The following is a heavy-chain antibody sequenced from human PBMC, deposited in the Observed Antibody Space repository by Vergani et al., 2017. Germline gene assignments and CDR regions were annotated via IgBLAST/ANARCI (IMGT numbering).Heavy chain of an antibody. J-gene: IGHJ3*02. Sequence: QVQLVQSGAEVKKPGASVKVSCKASGYTFTSYYMHWVRQAPGQGLEWMGRIIPIFGTANYAQKFQGRVTITADESTSTAYMELSSLRSEDTAVYYCARDSTDYEAFDIWGQGTMVTVSS. CDR3: ARDSTDYEAFDI. CDR1: GYTFTSYY. V-gene: IGHV1-69*18. CDR2: IIPIFGTA. D-gene: IGHD2/OR15-2a*01.